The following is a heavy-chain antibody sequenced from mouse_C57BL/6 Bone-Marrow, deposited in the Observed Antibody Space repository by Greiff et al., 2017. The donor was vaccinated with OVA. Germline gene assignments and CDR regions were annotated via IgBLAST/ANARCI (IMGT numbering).Heavy chain of an antibody. J-gene: IGHJ2*01. Sequence: VQLQQSGAELAKPGASVKLSCKASGYTFTSYWMHWVKQRPGQGLEWIGYINPSSGYTKYNQKFKDKATLTADKSSSTAYMQLSSLTYEDAAVYYCAIESTTGWDYLDYWGQGTTLTVSS. D-gene: IGHD1-1*01. CDR3: AIESTTGWDYLDY. V-gene: IGHV1-7*01. CDR1: GYTFTSYW. CDR2: INPSSGYT.